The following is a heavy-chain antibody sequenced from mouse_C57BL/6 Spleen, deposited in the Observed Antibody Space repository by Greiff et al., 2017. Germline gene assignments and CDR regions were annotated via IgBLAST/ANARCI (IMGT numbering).Heavy chain of an antibody. D-gene: IGHD2-4*01. V-gene: IGHV1-81*01. Sequence: VQLQQSGAELARPGASVKLSCKASGYTFTSYGISWVKQRTGQGLEWIGEIYPRSGNTYYNEKFKGKATLTADKSSSTAYMELRSLTSEDSAVYFCARLRYDYGGVAYWGQGTLVTVSA. CDR1: GYTFTSYG. CDR2: IYPRSGNT. CDR3: ARLRYDYGGVAY. J-gene: IGHJ3*01.